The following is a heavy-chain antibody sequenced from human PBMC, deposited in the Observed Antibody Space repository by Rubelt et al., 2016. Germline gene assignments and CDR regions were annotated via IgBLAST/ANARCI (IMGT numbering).Heavy chain of an antibody. CDR3: ARMALSYYFDY. V-gene: IGHV4-34*01. D-gene: IGHD5-24*01. CDR2: INHSGST. J-gene: IGHJ4*02. Sequence: QVQLQQWGAGLLKPSETLSLTCAVYGGSFSGYYWSWIRQPPGKGLEWIGEINHSGSTNYNPSLKSRVTVLVDTPKNQFSLKLSSVTAADTAVYYCARMALSYYFDYWGQGTLVTVSS. CDR1: GGSFSGYY.